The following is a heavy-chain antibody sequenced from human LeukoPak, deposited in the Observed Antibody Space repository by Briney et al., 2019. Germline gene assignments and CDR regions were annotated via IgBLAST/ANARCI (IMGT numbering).Heavy chain of an antibody. J-gene: IGHJ4*02. CDR3: ARGVGFGYDFWSGYPHQDYFDY. D-gene: IGHD3-3*01. CDR1: GGSFSGYY. Sequence: SETLSLTCAVYGGSFSGYYWSWIRQPPGKGLEWIGEINHSGSTNYNPSLKSRVTISVDTSKNQFSLKLSSVTAADTAVYYCARGVGFGYDFWSGYPHQDYFDYWGQGTLVTVSS. CDR2: INHSGST. V-gene: IGHV4-34*01.